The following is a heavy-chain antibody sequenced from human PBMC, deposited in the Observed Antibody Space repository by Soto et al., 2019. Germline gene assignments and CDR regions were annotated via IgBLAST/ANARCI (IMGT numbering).Heavy chain of an antibody. CDR3: ARVPVTIGYGMDV. D-gene: IGHD4-17*01. V-gene: IGHV4-30-2*01. CDR2: IYHSGST. CDR1: GGSISSDNCS. Sequence: QLQLQESGSGLVKPSQTLSLTCAVSGGSISSDNCSWSWIRQPPGKGLEWIGYIYHSGSTDYNPSLKRRASISVDKSRNQFSLKLSSVSAAATAVYFCARVPVTIGYGMDVWGQGTTVTVSS. J-gene: IGHJ6*02.